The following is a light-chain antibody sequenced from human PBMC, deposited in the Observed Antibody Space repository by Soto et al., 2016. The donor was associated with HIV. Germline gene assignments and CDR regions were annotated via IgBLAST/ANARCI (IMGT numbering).Light chain of an antibody. J-gene: IGLJ1*01. V-gene: IGLV3-21*01. CDR1: NIGSKS. CDR2: DDS. CDR3: QAWDSTTNLYV. Sequence: SYELTQPPSVSVAPGKTARITCGGNNIGSKSVHWYQQKPGQAPVLVVYDDSDRPSGIPERFSGSNSGNTATLTISGTQAMDEADYFCQAWDSTTNLYVFGTGTKVTVL.